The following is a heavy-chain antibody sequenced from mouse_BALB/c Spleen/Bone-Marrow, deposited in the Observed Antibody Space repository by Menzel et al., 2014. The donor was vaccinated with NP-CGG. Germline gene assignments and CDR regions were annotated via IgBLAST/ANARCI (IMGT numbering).Heavy chain of an antibody. D-gene: IGHD2-13*01. J-gene: IGHJ2*01. CDR2: INPSTGYT. CDR1: GYTFTSYW. CDR3: ARRAVRYFDY. Sequence: QVQLQQSGAELAKPGASVKMSCKASGYTFTSYWMHWVKQRPGQGLEWIGYINPSTGYTEYNQKFKDKATLTADESSSTAYMQLSSLTSEDSAVYYCARRAVRYFDYWGQGTTLTVSS. V-gene: IGHV1-7*01.